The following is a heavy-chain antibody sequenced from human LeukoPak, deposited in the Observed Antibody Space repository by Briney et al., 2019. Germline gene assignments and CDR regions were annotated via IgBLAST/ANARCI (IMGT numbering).Heavy chain of an antibody. CDR2: INHSGSA. CDR3: ARSKVAGSGKFFQH. CDR1: GGSFSGFY. Sequence: SETLSLTCGVSGGSFSGFYWGWIRQSPGKGLEWIGEINHSGSATYNPSLKSRVTISLDTSKNQFSLKLTSVTAADAAIYYCARSKVAGSGKFFQHWGKGTLVTVSS. J-gene: IGHJ1*01. D-gene: IGHD6-19*01. V-gene: IGHV4-34*01.